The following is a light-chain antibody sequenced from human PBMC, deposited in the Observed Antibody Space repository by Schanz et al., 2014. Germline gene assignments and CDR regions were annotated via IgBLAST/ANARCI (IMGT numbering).Light chain of an antibody. CDR1: SSDVGRYNL. CDR3: CSYAGRPWV. CDR2: DVS. J-gene: IGLJ3*02. V-gene: IGLV2-23*02. Sequence: QSALTQPASVSGSPGQSITISCTGTSSDVGRYNLVSWYQKHPGKAPKVMIYDVSSRPSGVSNRFSGSGSGNTASLTIAGLQAEEEAEYYCCSYAGRPWVFGGGAKLTVL.